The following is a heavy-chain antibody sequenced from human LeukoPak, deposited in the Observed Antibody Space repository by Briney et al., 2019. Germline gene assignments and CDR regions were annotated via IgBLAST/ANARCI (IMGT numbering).Heavy chain of an antibody. CDR2: INHSGST. J-gene: IGHJ5*02. CDR3: ASSTKGGYDSGWFDP. D-gene: IGHD5-12*01. CDR1: GGSFSGYY. V-gene: IGHV4-34*01. Sequence: SETLSLTCAVYGGSFSGYYWSWLRQPPGKGLEWIGEINHSGSTNYNPSLKSRVTISVDTSKNQFSLKLSSVTAADTAVYYCASSTKGGYDSGWFDPWGQGTLVTVSS.